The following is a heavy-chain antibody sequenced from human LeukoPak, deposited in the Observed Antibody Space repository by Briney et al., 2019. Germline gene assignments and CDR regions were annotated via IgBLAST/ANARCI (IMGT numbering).Heavy chain of an antibody. V-gene: IGHV3-21*01. J-gene: IGHJ4*02. CDR2: ISSSSYI. D-gene: IGHD6-19*01. CDR1: GFTFSSYS. Sequence: PGGSLRLSCAASGFTFSSYSMNWVRQAPGKGLEWVSSISSSSYIYYADSVKGRFTISRDNAKNSLYLQMNSLRAEDTAVYYCARDPSAVAGDDYWGQGTLVTVSS. CDR3: ARDPSAVAGDDY.